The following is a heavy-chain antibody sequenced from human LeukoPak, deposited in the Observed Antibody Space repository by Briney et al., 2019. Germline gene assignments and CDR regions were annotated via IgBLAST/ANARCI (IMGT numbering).Heavy chain of an antibody. Sequence: ASVKVSCKASGYTFTSYGISWVRQAPGQGLEWMGWISAYNGNTNYAQKLQGRVTMTTDTSTSTAYMELRSLRSDDTAVYYCARVGDSSGWNTYNWFDPWGQGTLVTVSS. CDR3: ARVGDSSGWNTYNWFDP. D-gene: IGHD6-19*01. CDR1: GYTFTSYG. CDR2: ISAYNGNT. J-gene: IGHJ5*02. V-gene: IGHV1-18*01.